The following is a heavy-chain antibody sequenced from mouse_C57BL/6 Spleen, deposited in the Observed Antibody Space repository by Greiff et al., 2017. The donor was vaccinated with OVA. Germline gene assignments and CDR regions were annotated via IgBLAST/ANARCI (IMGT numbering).Heavy chain of an antibody. CDR3: AMPYYYWSSSAWFAY. D-gene: IGHD1-1*01. V-gene: IGHV5-12*01. J-gene: IGHJ3*01. Sequence: EVQGVESGGGLVQPGGSLKLSCAASGFTFSDYYMYWVRQTPEKRLEWVAYISNGGGSTYYPDTVKGRFTISSDNAKNPLYLQMSRLNYEDTAMYDCAMPYYYWSSSAWFAYWGQGTLVTVSA. CDR2: ISNGGGST. CDR1: GFTFSDYY.